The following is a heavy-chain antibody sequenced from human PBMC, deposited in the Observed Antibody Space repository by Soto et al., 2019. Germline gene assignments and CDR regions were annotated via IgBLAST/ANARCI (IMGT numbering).Heavy chain of an antibody. D-gene: IGHD2-8*02. V-gene: IGHV3-13*01. J-gene: IGHJ5*02. CDR1: GLTFSAYD. CDR3: ARQASYWHGGGGWLDP. Sequence: VQLVESGGGLVQPGGSLRLSCAASGLTFSAYDMHWVRQATGKGLEWVAAIGTQHDAYYPDSVKGRFTISRANAKNSLYLQMNSLRAGDTAVYYCARQASYWHGGGGWLDPWGQGTLVTVSS. CDR2: IGTQHDA.